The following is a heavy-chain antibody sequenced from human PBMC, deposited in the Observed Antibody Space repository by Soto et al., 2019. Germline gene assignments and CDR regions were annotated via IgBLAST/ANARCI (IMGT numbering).Heavy chain of an antibody. CDR2: MSSDEINK. CDR1: GFTFSSYA. D-gene: IGHD2-2*01. V-gene: IGHV3-30-3*01. CDR3: ARAPTRYCSSTSCHFDY. J-gene: IGHJ4*02. Sequence: GGSLRLSCAASGFTFSSYAMHWVRQAPGKGLEWVAVMSSDEINKYYADSVKGRFTISRDNSKNTLYLQMNSLRPEDTAVYYCARAPTRYCSSTSCHFDYWGQGTLVTVSS.